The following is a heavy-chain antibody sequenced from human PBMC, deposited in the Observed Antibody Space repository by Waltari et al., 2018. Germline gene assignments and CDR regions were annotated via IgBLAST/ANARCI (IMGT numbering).Heavy chain of an antibody. CDR3: ARVFLGRSDY. J-gene: IGHJ4*02. V-gene: IGHV4-39*01. CDR1: GGSISSSSYY. CDR2: IYYSGST. Sequence: QLQLPESGPGLVKPSETLSLTCTVSGGSISSSSYYWGWIRQPPGKGLGWIGSIYYSGSTYNNQSLRSRVTISVDTSKNQFSLKLSSVTAADTAVYYCARVFLGRSDYWGQGTLVTVSS.